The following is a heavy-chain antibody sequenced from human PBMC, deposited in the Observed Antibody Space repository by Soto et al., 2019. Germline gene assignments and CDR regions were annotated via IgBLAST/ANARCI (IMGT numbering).Heavy chain of an antibody. CDR2: IYYSGST. J-gene: IGHJ6*02. Sequence: PSETLSLTCTVSGGSISSGDYYWSWIRQPPGKGLEWIGYIYYSGSTYYNPSLKSRVTISVDTSKNQFSLKLSSVTAADTAVYYRARGRYGSSTSCPLGYYYGMDVWGQGTTVTVSS. D-gene: IGHD2-2*01. V-gene: IGHV4-30-4*01. CDR1: GGSISSGDYY. CDR3: ARGRYGSSTSCPLGYYYGMDV.